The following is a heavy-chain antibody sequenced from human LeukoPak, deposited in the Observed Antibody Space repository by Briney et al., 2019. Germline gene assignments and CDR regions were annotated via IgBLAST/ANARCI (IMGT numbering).Heavy chain of an antibody. Sequence: GGSLRLSCAASGFTFSSYAMHWVRQAPGKGLEWVAVISYNGSNKYYADSVKGRFTISRDNSKNTLYLQMNSLRAEDTAVYYCADFDYWGQGTLVTVSS. CDR3: ADFDY. CDR2: ISYNGSNK. V-gene: IGHV3-30-3*01. J-gene: IGHJ4*02. CDR1: GFTFSSYA.